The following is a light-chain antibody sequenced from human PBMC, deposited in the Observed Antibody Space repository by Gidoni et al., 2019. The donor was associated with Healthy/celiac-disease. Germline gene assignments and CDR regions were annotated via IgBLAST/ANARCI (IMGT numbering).Light chain of an antibody. J-gene: IGKJ1*01. Sequence: EIVLTQSPGTLSLSPGERATLSSRASQSVGNSYLAWYQQKPGQDPRPLIYGASSRATGLPERFSGSGSGTDFTLTISRLEPEDFAVYYCQQYGSSLWTFGQGTKVEIK. CDR2: GAS. CDR1: QSVGNSY. V-gene: IGKV3-20*01. CDR3: QQYGSSLWT.